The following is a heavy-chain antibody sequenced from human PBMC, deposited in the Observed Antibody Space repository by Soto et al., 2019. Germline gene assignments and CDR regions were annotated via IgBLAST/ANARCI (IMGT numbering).Heavy chain of an antibody. CDR3: TCDVEDTMVIGMEV. V-gene: IGHV3-15*01. CDR2: IKSKTDGGTT. Sequence: PGESLKISCAASGFTFSNAWMSWVRQAPGKGLEWVGRIKSKTDGGTTDYAAPVKGRFTISRDDSKNTLYLQMNSLKTEDTAVYYWTCDVEDTMVIGMEVWGQGTTV. CDR1: GFTFSNAW. D-gene: IGHD2-21*01. J-gene: IGHJ6*01.